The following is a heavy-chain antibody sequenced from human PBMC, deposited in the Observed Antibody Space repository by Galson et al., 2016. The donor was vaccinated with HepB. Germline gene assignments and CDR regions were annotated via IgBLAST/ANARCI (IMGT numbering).Heavy chain of an antibody. CDR1: GFTFSSYA. J-gene: IGHJ4*01. D-gene: IGHD6-19*01. CDR2: ISYDGSNK. V-gene: IGHV3-30-3*01. Sequence: SLRLSCAASGFTFSSYAMHWVRQAPGKGLEWVAVISYDGSNKYYADSVKGRFTISRDNSKNTLYLQMNSLRAEDTAVYYSARGAGARTYSSGWYYWGRGTLVTVSS. CDR3: ARGAGARTYSSGWYY.